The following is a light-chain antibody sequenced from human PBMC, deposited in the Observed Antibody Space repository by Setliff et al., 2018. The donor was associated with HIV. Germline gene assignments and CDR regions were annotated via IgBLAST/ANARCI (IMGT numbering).Light chain of an antibody. CDR2: EVN. CDR3: ATWDDSLPGRV. Sequence: QSVLTQPPSASGSPGQSVTISCTGTSSDVGGFNYVSWYQQHPGKAPKLMIYEVNKRPSGVPDRFSGSKSGNTASLTVSGLQAEDEADYYCATWDDSLPGRVFGGGTK. CDR1: SSDVGGFNY. V-gene: IGLV2-8*01. J-gene: IGLJ3*02.